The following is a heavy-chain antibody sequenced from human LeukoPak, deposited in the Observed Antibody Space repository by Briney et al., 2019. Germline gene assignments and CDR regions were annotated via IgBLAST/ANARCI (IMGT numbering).Heavy chain of an antibody. D-gene: IGHD3-16*02. CDR1: GGSISSYY. J-gene: IGHJ3*02. Sequence: PSETLSPTCTVSGGSISSYYWSWIRQPPGKGLEWIGYIYYSGSTNYNPSLKSRVTISVDTSKNQFSLKLSSVTAADTAVYYCARKDRLIVDAFDIWGQGTMVTVSS. V-gene: IGHV4-59*01. CDR2: IYYSGST. CDR3: ARKDRLIVDAFDI.